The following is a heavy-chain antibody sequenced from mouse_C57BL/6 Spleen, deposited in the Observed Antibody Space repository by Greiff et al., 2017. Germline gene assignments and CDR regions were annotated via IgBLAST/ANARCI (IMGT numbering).Heavy chain of an antibody. CDR1: GFTFSSYA. J-gene: IGHJ1*03. CDR3: ARGVSDYGYFDF. Sequence: EVKLMESGGGLVKPGGSLKLSCAASGFTFSSYAMSWVRQTPEKRLEWVATISDGGSYTYYPDNVKGRFTISRDNAKNNLYLQMSNLKSEDTSIYYCARGVSDYGYFDFWGTGTTVTVSS. V-gene: IGHV5-4*03. CDR2: ISDGGSYT.